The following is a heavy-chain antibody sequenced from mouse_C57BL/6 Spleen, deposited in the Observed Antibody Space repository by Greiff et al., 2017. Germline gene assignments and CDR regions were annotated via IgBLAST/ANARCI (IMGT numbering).Heavy chain of an antibody. Sequence: VQLQQSGPELVKPGASVKIPCKASGYTFTDYNMDWVKQSPGKSLEWIGDINPNNGGTIYNQKFKGKATLTVDKSSSTAYMELRSLTSEDTAVYCSARGGYFDDWGQGTTLTVSS. J-gene: IGHJ2*01. D-gene: IGHD1-1*02. CDR3: ARGGYFDD. V-gene: IGHV1-18*01. CDR1: GYTFTDYN. CDR2: INPNNGGT.